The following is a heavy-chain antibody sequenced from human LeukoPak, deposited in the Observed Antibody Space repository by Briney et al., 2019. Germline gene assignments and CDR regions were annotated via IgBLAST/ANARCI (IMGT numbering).Heavy chain of an antibody. D-gene: IGHD2-2*01. CDR2: ISSSSTYI. V-gene: IGHV3-21*01. CDR1: GFTFTYYN. Sequence: PGGSLRLSCSASGFTFTYYNMNWVRQAPGKGLEWVSSISSSSTYIYYADSVKGRFTISRDNAKNSLYLQMNSLRAEDTALYYCARGGIGYCSSTSCHYYFDYWGQGTLVTVSS. J-gene: IGHJ4*02. CDR3: ARGGIGYCSSTSCHYYFDY.